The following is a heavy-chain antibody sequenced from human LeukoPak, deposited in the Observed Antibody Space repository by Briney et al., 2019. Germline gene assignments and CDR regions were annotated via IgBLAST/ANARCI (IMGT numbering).Heavy chain of an antibody. CDR1: GFTFSNYG. V-gene: IGHV3-33*06. Sequence: PGGSLRLSCAASGFTFSNYGMHWVRQAPGKGLEWVAVIWYDGSNKYYADSVRGRFTISRDNSKNTLYLQMNSLRAEDTAVYHCAKLPYFAYFDYWGQGTLVSVSS. CDR2: IWYDGSNK. CDR3: AKLPYFAYFDY. D-gene: IGHD3-9*01. J-gene: IGHJ4*02.